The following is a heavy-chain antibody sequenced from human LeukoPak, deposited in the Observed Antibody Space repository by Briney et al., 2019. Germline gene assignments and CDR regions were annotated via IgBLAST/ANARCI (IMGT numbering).Heavy chain of an antibody. V-gene: IGHV1-46*01. J-gene: IGHJ4*02. CDR1: GYTFTSYY. D-gene: IGHD3-10*01. CDR2: INPSGGST. Sequence: ASVKVSCKASGYTFTSYYMHWVRQAPGQGLEWMGIINPSGGSTSYAQKFQGRVTMTRDTSTSTVYMELSSLRSEAPAVYYCARDLSNSYGSGSYGGGDYWGQGTLVTVSS. CDR3: ARDLSNSYGSGSYGGGDY.